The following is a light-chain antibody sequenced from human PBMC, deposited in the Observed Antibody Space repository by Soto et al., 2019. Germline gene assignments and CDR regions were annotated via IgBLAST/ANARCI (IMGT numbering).Light chain of an antibody. V-gene: IGLV1-47*01. CDR2: RSD. CDR3: AAYTGNWNGPV. Sequence: QSALTQPPSVSGTPGQRVSISCSGDSSTFANNYVHWYQQVPGAAPKLLIYRSDQRPSGVPERFSGSKSGTSASLTISCLRPEDEAQYYCAAYTGNWNGPVFGGGTKLTVL. CDR1: SSTFANNY. J-gene: IGLJ2*01.